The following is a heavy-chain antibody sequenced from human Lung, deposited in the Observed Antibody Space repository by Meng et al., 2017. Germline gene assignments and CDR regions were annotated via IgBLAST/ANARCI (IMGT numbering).Heavy chain of an antibody. D-gene: IGHD4-11*01. V-gene: IGHV4-34*01. CDR2: INHSGST. J-gene: IGHJ4*02. CDR3: ARGPTTMAHDFDY. CDR1: GGSFSDYY. Sequence: VQLQQWGAGLLNPSETLSLTYVVSGGSFSDYYWSWIRQPPGKGLEWIGEINHSGSTNYNPSLESRATISVDTSQNNLSLKLSSVTAADSAVYYCARGPTTMAHDFDYWGQGTLVTVSS.